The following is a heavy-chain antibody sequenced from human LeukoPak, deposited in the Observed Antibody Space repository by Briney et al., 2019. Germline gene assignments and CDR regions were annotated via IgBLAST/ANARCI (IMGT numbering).Heavy chain of an antibody. D-gene: IGHD2-2*01. V-gene: IGHV4-39*02. CDR1: GGSISSSSYY. CDR3: ARCKSVPAAIIGAAINWFDP. J-gene: IGHJ5*02. CDR2: IYYSGST. Sequence: SETLSLTCTVSGGSISSSSYYWGWIRQPPGKGLEWIGRIYYSGSTYYNPSFTYQVTIPVATSKNHCSLKLSSVTAADTAVYYGARCKSVPAAIIGAAINWFDPGSQATLVTVSS.